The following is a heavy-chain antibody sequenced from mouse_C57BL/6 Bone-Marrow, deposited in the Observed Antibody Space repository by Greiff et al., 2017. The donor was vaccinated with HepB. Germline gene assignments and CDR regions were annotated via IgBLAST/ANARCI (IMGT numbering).Heavy chain of an antibody. Sequence: LQESGPELVKPGASVKISCKASGYAFSSSWMNWVKQRPVKGLEWIGRINPGDGDTNYNGKFKGKATLTADKSSSTAYMQLSSLTSEDSAVYFCALDSSGYGGVFDYWGQGTTLTVSS. V-gene: IGHV1-82*01. CDR3: ALDSSGYGGVFDY. D-gene: IGHD3-2*02. CDR2: INPGDGDT. CDR1: GYAFSSSW. J-gene: IGHJ2*01.